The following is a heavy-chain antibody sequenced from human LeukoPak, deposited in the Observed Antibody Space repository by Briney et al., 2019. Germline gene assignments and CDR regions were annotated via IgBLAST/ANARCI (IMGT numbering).Heavy chain of an antibody. D-gene: IGHD3-3*01. J-gene: IGHJ5*02. Sequence: GGSLRLSCEGSGFTISTYSMNWVRQAPGKGLEWVSYISSSSNTIYYADSVKGRFTISRDNAKNSLYLQMNSLRAEDTAVYYCARDFYDFWSGSIRFDPWGQGTLVTVSS. CDR2: ISSSSNTI. CDR1: GFTISTYS. V-gene: IGHV3-48*01. CDR3: ARDFYDFWSGSIRFDP.